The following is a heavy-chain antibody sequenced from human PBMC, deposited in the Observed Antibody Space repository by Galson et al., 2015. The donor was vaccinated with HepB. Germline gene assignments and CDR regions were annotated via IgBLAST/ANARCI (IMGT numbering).Heavy chain of an antibody. CDR2: INHSGST. CDR1: GGSFSGYY. CDR3: ARGGQWLAHWYFDL. V-gene: IGHV4-34*01. D-gene: IGHD6-19*01. J-gene: IGHJ2*01. Sequence: TLSLTCAVYGGSFSGYYWSWIRQPPGKGLEWIGEINHSGSTNYNPSLKSRVTISVDTSKNQFSLKLSSVTAADTAVYYCARGGQWLAHWYFDLWGRGTLVTVSS.